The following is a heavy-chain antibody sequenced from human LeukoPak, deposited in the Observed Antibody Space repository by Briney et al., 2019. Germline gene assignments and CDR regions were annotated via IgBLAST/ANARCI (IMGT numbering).Heavy chain of an antibody. D-gene: IGHD3-22*01. CDR1: GGSFSGYY. V-gene: IGHV4-34*01. Sequence: SETLSLTCAVYGGSFSGYYWSWIRQPPGKGLEWIGEINHSGSTNYNPSLKSRVTISVDTSKNQFSLKLSSVTAADTAVYYCARDYYDSSGYIDYRGQGTLVTVSS. J-gene: IGHJ4*02. CDR3: ARDYYDSSGYIDY. CDR2: INHSGST.